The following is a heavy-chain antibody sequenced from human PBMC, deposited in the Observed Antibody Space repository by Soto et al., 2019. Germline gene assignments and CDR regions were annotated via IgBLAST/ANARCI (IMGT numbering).Heavy chain of an antibody. D-gene: IGHD3-16*01. CDR3: ARDGSPGGFGMDV. V-gene: IGHV3-33*01. CDR2: IWYDGSNK. CDR1: GFTFSSYG. Sequence: PGGSLRLSCAASGFTFSSYGMHWVRQAPGKGLEWVAVIWYDGSNKYYAGSVKGRFTISRDNSKNTLYLEMNSLRAEDTAIYYCARDGSPGGFGMDVWGQGTTVTVSS. J-gene: IGHJ6*02.